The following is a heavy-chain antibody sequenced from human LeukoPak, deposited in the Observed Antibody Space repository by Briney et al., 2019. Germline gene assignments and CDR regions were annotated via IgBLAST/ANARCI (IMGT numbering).Heavy chain of an antibody. V-gene: IGHV3-53*01. CDR1: GFTVSNTY. CDR3: ARGVDYDRTFDS. Sequence: GGSLRLSCAVSGFTVSNTYMIWARQAPGRGLEWVSLIYSSGATYYGDSVKGRFTISRDNSKNTLFLQMNSLRVEDTAVYYCARGVDYDRTFDSWGQGTLVTVSS. D-gene: IGHD3-16*01. J-gene: IGHJ4*02. CDR2: IYSSGAT.